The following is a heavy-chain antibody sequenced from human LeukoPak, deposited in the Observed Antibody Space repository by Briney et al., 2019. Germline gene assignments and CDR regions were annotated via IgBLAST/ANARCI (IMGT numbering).Heavy chain of an antibody. J-gene: IGHJ4*02. D-gene: IGHD1-20*01. CDR1: GFTFSSHS. CDR2: ISSSSSYI. V-gene: IGHV3-21*01. Sequence: PGGSLRLSCAASGFTFSSHSMNWVRQAPGKGLEWVSSISSSSSYIYYADSVKGRFTISRDNAKNSLYLQMNSLRAEDTAVYYCARVRPYNWNPYYFDYWGQGTLVTVSS. CDR3: ARVRPYNWNPYYFDY.